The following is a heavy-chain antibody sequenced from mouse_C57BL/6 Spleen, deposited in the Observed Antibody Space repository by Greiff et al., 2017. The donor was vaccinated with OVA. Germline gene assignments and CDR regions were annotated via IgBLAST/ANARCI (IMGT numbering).Heavy chain of an antibody. CDR1: GYSFTGYY. V-gene: IGHV1-42*01. D-gene: IGHD2-12*01. CDR2: INPSTGGT. J-gene: IGHJ2*01. Sequence: VHVKQSGPELVKPGASVKISCKASGYSFTGYYMNWVKQSPEKSLEWIGEINPSTGGTTYNQKFKAKATLTVDKSSSTAYMQLKSLTSEDSAVYYCASYYKYYWGQGTTLTVSS. CDR3: ASYYKYY.